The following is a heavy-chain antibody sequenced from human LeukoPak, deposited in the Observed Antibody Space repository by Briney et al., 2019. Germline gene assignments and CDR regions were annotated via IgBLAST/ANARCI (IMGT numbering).Heavy chain of an antibody. CDR3: ARRAMVRGKDGMDV. Sequence: ASVTVSCKSSVYTFTGYYMHWVRQAPGQGREWMGWINPNSGGTNYAQKFQGRVTMTRDTSISTAYMELSRLRSDDTAVYYCARRAMVRGKDGMDVWGQGTTVTVSS. CDR2: INPNSGGT. D-gene: IGHD3-10*01. CDR1: VYTFTGYY. V-gene: IGHV1-2*02. J-gene: IGHJ6*02.